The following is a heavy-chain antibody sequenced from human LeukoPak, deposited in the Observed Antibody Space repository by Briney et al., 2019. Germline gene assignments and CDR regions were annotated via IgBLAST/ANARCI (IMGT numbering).Heavy chain of an antibody. J-gene: IGHJ4*02. Sequence: SETLSLTCAVYGGSFSGYYWSWIRQPPGKGLEGIGEINHRGSTNYNPCLKSRVTISVDTSKNQFSLKLSSVTAADTAVYYCARGRGDYDSSGYYYGNYFDYWGQGTLVTVSS. CDR1: GGSFSGYY. V-gene: IGHV4-34*01. CDR2: INHRGST. CDR3: ARGRGDYDSSGYYYGNYFDY. D-gene: IGHD3-22*01.